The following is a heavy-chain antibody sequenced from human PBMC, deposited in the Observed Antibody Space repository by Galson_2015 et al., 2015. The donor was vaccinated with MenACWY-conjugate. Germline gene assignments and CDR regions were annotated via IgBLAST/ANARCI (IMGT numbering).Heavy chain of an antibody. CDR2: IHSDGSST. D-gene: IGHD2-15*01. V-gene: IGHV3-74*01. J-gene: IGHJ6*02. CDR3: AARLLHAGGMDD. CDR1: GFTFSSYW. Sequence: SLRLSCAASGFTFSSYWMHWVRHAPGKGLVWVSRIHSDGSSTSYADSVKGRFTISRDNAKNTLYLQMNSLRAEDTGVYYCAARLLHAGGMDDWGQGTTVTVSS.